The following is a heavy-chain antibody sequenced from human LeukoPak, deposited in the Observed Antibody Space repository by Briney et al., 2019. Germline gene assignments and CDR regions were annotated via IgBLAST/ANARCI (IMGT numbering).Heavy chain of an antibody. CDR2: ISAYNGNT. V-gene: IGHV1-18*01. J-gene: IGHJ6*02. CDR3: ARDPALRFLEWLSPSYYYYGMDV. D-gene: IGHD3-3*01. Sequence: ASVTVSCKASGYTFTSYGISWVRQAPGQGLEWMGWISAYNGNTNYAQKLQGRVTMTTDTSTSTAYMELRSLRSDDTAVYYCARDPALRFLEWLSPSYYYYGMDVWGQGTTVTVSS. CDR1: GYTFTSYG.